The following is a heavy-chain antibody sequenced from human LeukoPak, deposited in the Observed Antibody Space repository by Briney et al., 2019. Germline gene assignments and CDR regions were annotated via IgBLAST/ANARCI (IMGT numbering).Heavy chain of an antibody. CDR1: GGSISSGGYS. D-gene: IGHD1-26*01. CDR3: ARVRSVGATRGFDY. V-gene: IGHV4-30-2*01. J-gene: IGHJ4*02. Sequence: SETLSLTCAVSGGSISSGGYSWSWIRQPPGKGLEWIGYIYHSGSTYYNPSLKSRVTISVDRSKNQFSLKLSSVTAADTAVYYCARVRSVGATRGFDYWGQGTLVTVSS. CDR2: IYHSGST.